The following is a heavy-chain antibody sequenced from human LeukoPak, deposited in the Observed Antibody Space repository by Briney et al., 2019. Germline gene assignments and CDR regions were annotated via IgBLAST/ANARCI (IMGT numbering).Heavy chain of an antibody. D-gene: IGHD2-2*01. CDR1: GDSISSGGFY. CDR3: ARDRPDSTSPTTVGRFDP. Sequence: SQTLSLTCSVSGDSISSGGFYWHWIRQHPEKGLEWIVYIYSTGTTYYNPSLTSRLTMSLDTSKNQFSLKVTSVTAAETAVYFCARDRPDSTSPTTVGRFDPWGQGTLVTVSS. V-gene: IGHV4-31*03. J-gene: IGHJ5*02. CDR2: IYSTGTT.